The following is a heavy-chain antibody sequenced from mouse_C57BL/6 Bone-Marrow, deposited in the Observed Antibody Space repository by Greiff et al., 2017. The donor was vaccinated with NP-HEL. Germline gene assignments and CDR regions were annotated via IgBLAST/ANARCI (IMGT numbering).Heavy chain of an antibody. CDR1: GFTFSDYY. V-gene: IGHV5-16*01. CDR3: AREGNDGYYDWYFDV. J-gene: IGHJ1*03. CDR2: INYDGSST. Sequence: EVHLVESEGGLVQPGSSMKLSCTASGFTFSDYYMAWVRQVPEKGLEWVANINYDGSSTYYPDSLKSRFIISRANAKNILYLQMSSLKYEDTATDYCAREGNDGYYDWYFDVWGTGTTVTVSS. D-gene: IGHD2-3*01.